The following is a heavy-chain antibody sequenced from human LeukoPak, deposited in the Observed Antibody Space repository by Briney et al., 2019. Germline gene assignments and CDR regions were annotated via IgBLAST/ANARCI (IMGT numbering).Heavy chain of an antibody. Sequence: PGGSLRLSCAASGFTFDEYAIHWVRQAPGKGLEWVSLISGDGGRTFYRDSVKGRFTISRDNSKNSLYLQMNSLRTEDTALHYCAKDLTSVYDAFNIWGQGTMVTVSS. CDR3: AKDLTSVYDAFNI. CDR2: ISGDGGRT. CDR1: GFTFDEYA. V-gene: IGHV3-43*02. D-gene: IGHD3-16*01. J-gene: IGHJ3*02.